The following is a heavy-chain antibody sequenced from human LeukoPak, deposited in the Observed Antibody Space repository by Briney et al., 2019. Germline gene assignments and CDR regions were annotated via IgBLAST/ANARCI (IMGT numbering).Heavy chain of an antibody. Sequence: PGGSLRLSCAASGFTFSSYEMNWVRQAPGKGLEWVSYISSSGSTIYYADSVKGRFTISRDNSKNTLYLQMNSLRAEDTAVYYCAKEPAGEYYYGSGSYSWGQGTLVTVSS. D-gene: IGHD3-10*01. CDR3: AKEPAGEYYYGSGSYS. CDR2: ISSSGSTI. V-gene: IGHV3-48*03. CDR1: GFTFSSYE. J-gene: IGHJ4*02.